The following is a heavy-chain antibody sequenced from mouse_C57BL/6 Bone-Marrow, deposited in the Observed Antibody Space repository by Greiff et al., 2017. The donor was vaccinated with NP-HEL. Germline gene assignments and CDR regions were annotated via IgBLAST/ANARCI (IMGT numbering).Heavy chain of an antibody. Sequence: QVQLQQPGAELVRPGTSVKLSCKASGYTFTSYWMHWVKQRPGQGLEWIGVIDPSDSYTNYNQKFKGKATLTVDTSSSTAYMQLSSLTSEDSAVYYCARVGYNWYFDVWGTGTTVTVSS. V-gene: IGHV1-59*01. CDR2: IDPSDSYT. J-gene: IGHJ1*03. CDR1: GYTFTSYW. D-gene: IGHD2-2*01. CDR3: ARVGYNWYFDV.